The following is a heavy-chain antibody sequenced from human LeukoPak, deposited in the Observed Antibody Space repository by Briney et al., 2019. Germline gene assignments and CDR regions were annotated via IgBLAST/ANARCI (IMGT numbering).Heavy chain of an antibody. CDR1: GGSISSSSYY. CDR2: IYYSGST. J-gene: IGHJ4*02. Sequence: SETLSLTCTVSGGSISSSSYYWGWIRQPPGKGLGWIGSIYYSGSTYYNPSLKSRVTISVDTSKNQFSLKLSSVTAADTAVYYCVHSSGYYSVDYWGQGTLVTVSS. D-gene: IGHD3-22*01. CDR3: VHSSGYYSVDY. V-gene: IGHV4-39*01.